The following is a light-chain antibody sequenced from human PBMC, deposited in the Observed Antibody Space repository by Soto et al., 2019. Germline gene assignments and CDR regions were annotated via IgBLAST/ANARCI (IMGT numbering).Light chain of an antibody. CDR1: QSVSSSY. CDR3: QQYYSTPTT. Sequence: EICMTQSPAPLSVVPGERATLSCRASQSVSSSYLAWYQQKPGQAPRLLIYGASSRATGIPDRFSGSGSGTDFTLTISSLQAEDVAVYYCQQYYSTPTTFGQGTKVDI. J-gene: IGKJ1*01. CDR2: GAS. V-gene: IGKV3D-7*01.